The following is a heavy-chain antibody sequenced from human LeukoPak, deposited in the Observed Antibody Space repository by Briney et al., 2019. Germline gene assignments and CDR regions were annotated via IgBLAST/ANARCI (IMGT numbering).Heavy chain of an antibody. J-gene: IGHJ5*02. CDR3: ARGDSSGYYYRGWFDP. V-gene: IGHV1-46*01. CDR1: GYTFTSYY. Sequence: GASVKVSCKASGYTFTSYYMHWVRQAPGQGLEWMGIINPSGGSTSYAQKFQGRVTMTRDTSTSTVYMELSSLRSEDTAVYYCARGDSSGYYYRGWFDPWGRGTLVTVSS. CDR2: INPSGGST. D-gene: IGHD3-22*01.